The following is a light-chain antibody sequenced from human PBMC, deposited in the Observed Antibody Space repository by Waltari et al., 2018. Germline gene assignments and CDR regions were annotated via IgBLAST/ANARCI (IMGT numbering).Light chain of an antibody. CDR1: ATNIGSNA. V-gene: IGLV1-44*01. CDR3: SAWDDSVNGVV. CDR2: SNN. J-gene: IGLJ3*02. Sequence: QSVLTQPPSASGTPGQRVSISCSGSATNIGSNAVNWYQQLPGPAPKLLIHSNNQRPSGVPDRVSGSKSGTSASLAISGLQSEDEVDYYCSAWDDSVNGVVFGGGTKVTVL.